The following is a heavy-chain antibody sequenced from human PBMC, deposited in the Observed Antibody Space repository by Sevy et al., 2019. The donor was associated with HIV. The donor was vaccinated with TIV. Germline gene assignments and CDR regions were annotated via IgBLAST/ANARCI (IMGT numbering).Heavy chain of an antibody. D-gene: IGHD5-12*01. CDR3: ASSPTPVATEFDY. V-gene: IGHV3-30-3*01. J-gene: IGHJ4*02. CDR1: GFTFSSYA. Sequence: GGSLRLSCAASGFTFSSYAMHWVRQAPGKGLEWVAVISYDGSNKYYADSVKGRFTISRDNSKNTLYLQMNSLRADDTAVYYCASSPTPVATEFDYWGQGTLVTVSS. CDR2: ISYDGSNK.